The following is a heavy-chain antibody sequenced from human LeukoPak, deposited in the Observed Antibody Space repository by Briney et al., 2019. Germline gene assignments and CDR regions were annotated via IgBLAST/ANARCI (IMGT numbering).Heavy chain of an antibody. D-gene: IGHD5-18*01. CDR2: INPSGGNT. CDR1: GYIFTSYY. Sequence: ASVKVSCKASGYIFTSYYIHWVRQAPGQGLEWVGIINPSGGNTNYAQKFQGRVTMTRDMSTSTVYMELSGLTSEDTAVYSCARALPHRRLMDTTMNQHWFDPWGQGTLVTVSS. V-gene: IGHV1-46*01. CDR3: ARALPHRRLMDTTMNQHWFDP. J-gene: IGHJ5*02.